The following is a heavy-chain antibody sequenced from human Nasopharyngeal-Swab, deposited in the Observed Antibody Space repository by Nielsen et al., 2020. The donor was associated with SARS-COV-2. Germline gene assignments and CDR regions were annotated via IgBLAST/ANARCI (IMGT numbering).Heavy chain of an antibody. Sequence: GESLKISCAASGFTLSTYSMDWVRQVPGKGLEWVAHIGTSSTPIYYADSVRGRFSISRDNAKNSLSLLMSTLRGEDTAVYYCVRGWRSNSFDYWGQGARVT. CDR2: IGTSSTPI. J-gene: IGHJ4*01. V-gene: IGHV3-48*01. CDR3: VRGWRSNSFDY. CDR1: GFTLSTYS. D-gene: IGHD2/OR15-2a*01.